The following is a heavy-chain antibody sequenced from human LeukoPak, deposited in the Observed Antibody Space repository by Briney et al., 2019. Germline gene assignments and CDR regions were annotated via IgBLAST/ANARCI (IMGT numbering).Heavy chain of an antibody. J-gene: IGHJ6*02. Sequence: ASVKVSCKASGYTFTSYGISWFRQAPGQGLEWMGWISTYNADTDYAQKFQGRVTMTTETSTSTAYMELSSLKSEDTAVYYCARDSEDSPSNDRKWVRVRGPYDGMDVWGQGTTVTVSS. CDR3: ARDSEDSPSNDRKWVRVRGPYDGMDV. CDR2: ISTYNADT. D-gene: IGHD3-10*01. V-gene: IGHV1-18*01. CDR1: GYTFTSYG.